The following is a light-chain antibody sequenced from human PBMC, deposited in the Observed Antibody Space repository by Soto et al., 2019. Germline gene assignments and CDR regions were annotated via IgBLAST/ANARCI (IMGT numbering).Light chain of an antibody. CDR3: VQHQTYPWT. CDR2: DVA. J-gene: IGKJ1*01. Sequence: IQMTQSPSSLSASIGDRVTITCRASQGIRDDLGWNQQKPGKAPQRLIYDVARLQSGVPSRFSGSGSGTEFTLTISSLQPEDIATYYCVQHQTYPWTFGNGTKLAIK. CDR1: QGIRDD. V-gene: IGKV1-17*01.